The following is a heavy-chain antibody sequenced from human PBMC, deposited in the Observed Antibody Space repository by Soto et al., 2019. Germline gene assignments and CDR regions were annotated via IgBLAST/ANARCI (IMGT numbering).Heavy chain of an antibody. V-gene: IGHV4-59*01. J-gene: IGHJ5*02. CDR1: GGSISSYY. CDR2: IYYSGST. CDR3: ARAPALGWFDP. Sequence: SETLSLTCTVSGGSISSYYWSWIRQPPGKGLEWVGYIYYSGSTNYNPSLKSRVTISVDTSKNQFSLKLSSVTAADTAMYYCARAPALGWFDPWGQGTLVTVSS.